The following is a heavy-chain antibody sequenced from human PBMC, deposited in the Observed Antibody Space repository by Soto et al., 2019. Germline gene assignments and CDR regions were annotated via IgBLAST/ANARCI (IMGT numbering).Heavy chain of an antibody. D-gene: IGHD1-26*01. Sequence: EVQLLESGGRLVQPGGSLRLSCAASGFTFRSHAMSWVRQAPGKRLEWVSSISSSGDGTYYADSVKGRFTISRYNSKMTLFLQMNSLRAEDTAMYYCAKDLRGSTSTARIDYWGQGTLVTVSS. J-gene: IGHJ4*02. CDR3: AKDLRGSTSTARIDY. V-gene: IGHV3-23*01. CDR2: ISSSGDGT. CDR1: GFTFRSHA.